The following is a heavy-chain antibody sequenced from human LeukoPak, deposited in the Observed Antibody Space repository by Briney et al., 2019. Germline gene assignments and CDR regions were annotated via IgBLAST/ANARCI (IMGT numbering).Heavy chain of an antibody. J-gene: IGHJ3*02. CDR3: ARGSSGSYYDAFDI. CDR1: GDSISTYY. Sequence: SETLSLTCTVSGDSISTYYWSWIRQPPGKGLEWIGYIYYRVTSDYNPSLKSRVTMSVDMSTRQISLKLSSVTAADTAVYYCARGSSGSYYDAFDIWGQGTMVTVSS. D-gene: IGHD1-26*01. V-gene: IGHV4-59*01. CDR2: IYYRVTS.